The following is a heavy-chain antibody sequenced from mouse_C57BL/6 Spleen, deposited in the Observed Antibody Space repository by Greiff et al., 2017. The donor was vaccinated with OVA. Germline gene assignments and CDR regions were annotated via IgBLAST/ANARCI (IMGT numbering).Heavy chain of an antibody. CDR1: GFPFSDYG. V-gene: IGHV5-17*01. CDR3: ARDGSSYVWYFDV. J-gene: IGHJ1*03. D-gene: IGHD1-1*01. Sequence: VQVVESGGGLVKPGGSLKLSCAASGFPFSDYGMHWVRQAPEKGLEWVAYISSGSSTIYYSDTVKGRFTISRDNAKNTLFLQMTSLRSEDTAMYYCARDGSSYVWYFDVWGTGTTVTVSS. CDR2: ISSGSSTI.